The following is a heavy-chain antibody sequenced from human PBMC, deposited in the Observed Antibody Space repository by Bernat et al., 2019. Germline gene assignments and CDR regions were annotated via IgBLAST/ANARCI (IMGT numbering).Heavy chain of an antibody. Sequence: QVQLVESGGGLVKPGGSLRLSCAASGFTFSDYYMSWIRQAPGKGLEWVSYISSSSSYTKYADSVKGRFTISRDNAKNSLYLQMNSLRAEDTAVYYCARGGYYDSSGYYGWFDPWGQGSLVTVSS. D-gene: IGHD3-22*01. CDR1: GFTFSDYY. CDR3: ARGGYYDSSGYYGWFDP. CDR2: ISSSSSYT. J-gene: IGHJ5*02. V-gene: IGHV3-11*06.